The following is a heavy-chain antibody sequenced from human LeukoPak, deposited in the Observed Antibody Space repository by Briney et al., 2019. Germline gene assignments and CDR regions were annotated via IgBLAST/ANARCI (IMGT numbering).Heavy chain of an antibody. V-gene: IGHV1-8*01. Sequence: GASVKVSCKASGYTFTSYDINWVRQATGQGLEWMGWMNPNSGNTGYAQKFQGRVTMTRNTSISTAYMELSSLRSEDTAVYYCARGGENGDFWSGYWFPEPKYYYYGMDVWGQGTTVTVSS. CDR2: MNPNSGNT. CDR3: ARGGENGDFWSGYWFPEPKYYYYGMDV. CDR1: GYTFTSYD. J-gene: IGHJ6*02. D-gene: IGHD3-3*01.